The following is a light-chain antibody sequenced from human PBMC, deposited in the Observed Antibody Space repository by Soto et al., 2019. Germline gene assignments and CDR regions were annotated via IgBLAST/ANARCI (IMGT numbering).Light chain of an antibody. J-gene: IGKJ5*01. V-gene: IGKV4-1*01. Sequence: DIVLTQSPDSLAVSLCERATINCNSSQSVLSSSNNKNYLSWHQHKQGQPPKLLISWASTRESGVPDRFSGSGSGTDGTLTISSLQAEDVSVYYCQQSYSTPITFGQGTRLEIK. CDR2: WAS. CDR3: QQSYSTPIT. CDR1: QSVLSSSNNKNY.